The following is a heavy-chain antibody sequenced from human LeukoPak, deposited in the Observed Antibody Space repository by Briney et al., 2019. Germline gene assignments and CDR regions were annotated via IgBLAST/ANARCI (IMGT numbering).Heavy chain of an antibody. Sequence: GGSLRLSCAASGFSFSSYVMSWVRQAPGKGLEWVSAMTGSGDKIYYVDSVKGRFTISRDNSKNTAYLQMNSLRGEDTAVYYCASKLPGHSQFDQWGQGSLVTVSS. V-gene: IGHV3-23*01. CDR2: MTGSGDKI. CDR3: ASKLPGHSQFDQ. D-gene: IGHD2-15*01. J-gene: IGHJ4*02. CDR1: GFSFSSYV.